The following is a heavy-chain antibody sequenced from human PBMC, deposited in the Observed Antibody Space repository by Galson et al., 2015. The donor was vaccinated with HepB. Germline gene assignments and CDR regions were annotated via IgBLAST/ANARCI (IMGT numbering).Heavy chain of an antibody. CDR1: GFTFSNAW. Sequence: SLRLSCAASGFTFSNAWMSWVRQAPGKGLEWVGRIKSKTDGGTTDYAAPVKGRFTISRDDSKNTLYLQMNSLKTEDTAVYYCTTDFRGYPYYYYGMDVWGQGTTVTVSS. CDR3: TTDFRGYPYYYYGMDV. V-gene: IGHV3-15*01. CDR2: IKSKTDGGTT. J-gene: IGHJ6*02. D-gene: IGHD5-12*01.